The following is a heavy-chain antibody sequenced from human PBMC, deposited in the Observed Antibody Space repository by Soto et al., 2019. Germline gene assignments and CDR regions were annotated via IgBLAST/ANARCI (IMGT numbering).Heavy chain of an antibody. CDR1: GGSITSGNSYS. V-gene: IGHV4-30-2*01. J-gene: IGHJ5*02. Sequence: SETLSLTCAVSGGSITSGNSYSWSWIRQPPGKGLEWIGSISHTGSTSYNPSLKSRLTMSVDKSKNQFSLRLSSVTAADMAVYYCARAVAPYFGTWFDPWGQGILVTAPQ. CDR2: ISHTGST. D-gene: IGHD3-10*01. CDR3: ARAVAPYFGTWFDP.